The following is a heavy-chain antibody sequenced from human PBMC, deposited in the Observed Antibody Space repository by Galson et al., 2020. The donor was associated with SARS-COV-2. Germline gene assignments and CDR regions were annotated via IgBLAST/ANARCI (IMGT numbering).Heavy chain of an antibody. CDR1: GFTFSSYA. D-gene: IGHD1-26*01. Sequence: GESLEISCAASGFTFSSYAMSWVRQAPGKGLAWVSVITGSGGNTNYADSVKGRCTISRDNSKNTLYLQMNSLRAEDTAVYYCAKRIVGAFDYWGQGTLVTVSS. CDR3: AKRIVGAFDY. CDR2: ITGSGGNT. J-gene: IGHJ4*02. V-gene: IGHV3-23*01.